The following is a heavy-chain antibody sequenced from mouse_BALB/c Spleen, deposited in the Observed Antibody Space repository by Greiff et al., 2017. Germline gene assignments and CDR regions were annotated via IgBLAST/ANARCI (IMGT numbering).Heavy chain of an antibody. CDR3: ARGQGSGTWFAY. V-gene: IGHV5-12-1*01. CDR1: GFAFSSYD. J-gene: IGHJ3*01. CDR2: ISSGGGST. D-gene: IGHD4-1*01. Sequence: EVNVVESGGGLVKPGGSLKLSCAASGFAFSSYDMSWVRQTPEKRLEWVAYISSGGGSTYYPDTVKGRFTISRDNAKNTLYLQMSSLKSEDTAMYYCARGQGSGTWFAYWGQGTLVTVSA.